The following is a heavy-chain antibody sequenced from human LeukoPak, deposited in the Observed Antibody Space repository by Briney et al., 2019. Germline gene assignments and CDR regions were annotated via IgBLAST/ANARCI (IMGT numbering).Heavy chain of an antibody. CDR3: AKDTAAAGTDLHLDY. CDR1: GLTFDDYA. CDR2: ISWDGGST. D-gene: IGHD6-13*01. V-gene: IGHV3-43D*04. J-gene: IGHJ4*02. Sequence: QTGGSLRLSCAASGLTFDDYAMHWVRQAPGKGLEWVSLISWDGGSTYYADSVKGRFTISRDNSKNSLYLQMNSLRAEDTALYYCAKDTAAAGTDLHLDYWGQGTLVTVSS.